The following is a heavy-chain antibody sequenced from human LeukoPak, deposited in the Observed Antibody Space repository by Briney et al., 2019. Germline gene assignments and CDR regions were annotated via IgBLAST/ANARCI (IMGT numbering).Heavy chain of an antibody. J-gene: IGHJ4*02. Sequence: GGSLRLSCAASEFTFSSYAMSWVRQAPWKGLEWVSAISGSGGSTYYADSVEGRFTISRDNAKNTVYLQMNSLRAEDTAVYYCAKEGRAAAGPTGYYFDYWGQGTLVTVSS. CDR2: ISGSGGST. D-gene: IGHD6-13*01. V-gene: IGHV3-23*01. CDR3: AKEGRAAAGPTGYYFDY. CDR1: EFTFSSYA.